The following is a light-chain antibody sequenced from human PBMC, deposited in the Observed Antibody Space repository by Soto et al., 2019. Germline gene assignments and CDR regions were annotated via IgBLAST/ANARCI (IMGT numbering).Light chain of an antibody. CDR1: QSVSSY. Sequence: EIVLTQSPATLSLSPGERATLSCRASQSVSSYLAWYQQKPGQAPRLLIYDASNRATGIPARFGGSGSGTDFTLTISSLEPEDFAVYYCQQRSNWPPVWTFGQGTKVDI. V-gene: IGKV3-11*01. J-gene: IGKJ1*01. CDR3: QQRSNWPPVWT. CDR2: DAS.